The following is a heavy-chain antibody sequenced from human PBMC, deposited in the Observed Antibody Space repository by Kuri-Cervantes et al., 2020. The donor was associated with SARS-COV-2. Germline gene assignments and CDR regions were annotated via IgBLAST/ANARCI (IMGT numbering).Heavy chain of an antibody. CDR2: IWYDGSNK. J-gene: IGHJ3*01. D-gene: IGHD3-22*01. Sequence: GESLKISCAASGFTFSDYDIHWVRQAPGKGLDWVALIWYDGSNKYYGDSVKGRFTISRDNSKNTLYLQMNGLRAEDTAVYYCARAKLGGYDAFDLWGQGTMVTVSS. CDR3: ARAKLGGYDAFDL. CDR1: GFTFSDYD. V-gene: IGHV3-33*01.